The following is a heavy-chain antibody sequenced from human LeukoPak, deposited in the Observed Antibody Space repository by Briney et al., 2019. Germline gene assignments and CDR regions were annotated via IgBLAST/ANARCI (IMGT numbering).Heavy chain of an antibody. CDR3: AKSNGYGLVGI. CDR1: GGSISTSNYY. Sequence: PSETLSLTCTVSGGSISTSNYYWGWIRQPPGKGLEWIGSIFYSGSTYYSPSLRSRVTISLDTSRNQFSLKLNSVTAADTAVYYCAKSNGYGLVGIWGQGTMVTVSS. D-gene: IGHD3-10*01. V-gene: IGHV4-39*07. J-gene: IGHJ3*02. CDR2: IFYSGST.